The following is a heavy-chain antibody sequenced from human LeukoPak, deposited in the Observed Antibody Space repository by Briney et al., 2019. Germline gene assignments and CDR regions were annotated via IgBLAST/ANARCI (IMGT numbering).Heavy chain of an antibody. Sequence: GGSLRLFCAASGFSFSDHWMNWVRQAPGKGPEWVANINQDGREKYYVDSVKGRFTISRDNAKNSLYLQMNSLRAEDTAVYYCARDHTVAGIVLDLWGQGTLVAVSS. J-gene: IGHJ5*02. D-gene: IGHD6-19*01. V-gene: IGHV3-7*01. CDR2: INQDGREK. CDR3: ARDHTVAGIVLDL. CDR1: GFSFSDHW.